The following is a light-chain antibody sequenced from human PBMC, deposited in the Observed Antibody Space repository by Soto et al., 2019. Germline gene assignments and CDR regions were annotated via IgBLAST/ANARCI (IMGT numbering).Light chain of an antibody. CDR1: ISDIGAYNS. J-gene: IGLJ2*01. CDR2: DVS. CDR3: ASYTSARIRV. V-gene: IGLV2-14*01. Sequence: QSALTQPAAVSASPGQSITISCTGTISDIGAYNSVSWYQQHPDKAPQLMIYDVSYRPSGISSRFSGSKSGNTASLTISGLQADDDAEYYCASYTSARIRVFGGGTKVTVL.